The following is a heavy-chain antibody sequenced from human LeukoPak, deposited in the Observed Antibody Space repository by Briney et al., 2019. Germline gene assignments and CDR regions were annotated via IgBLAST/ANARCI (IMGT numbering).Heavy chain of an antibody. Sequence: GRSLRLSCAASGFTFGTFGMHWVRQAPGKGLEWVAFISYDGSSEYDADSVKGRFTISRDNSENTVYLQMNSLRAEDMAVYYCAKSEVYYFGTSGGFDYWGQGTLVTVAS. CDR3: AKSEVYYFGTSGGFDY. V-gene: IGHV3-30*18. CDR1: GFTFGTFG. CDR2: ISYDGSSE. J-gene: IGHJ4*02. D-gene: IGHD3-22*01.